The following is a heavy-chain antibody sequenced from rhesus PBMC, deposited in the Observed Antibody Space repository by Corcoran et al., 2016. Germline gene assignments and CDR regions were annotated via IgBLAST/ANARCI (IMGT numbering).Heavy chain of an antibody. J-gene: IGHJ4*01. CDR2: ISGSGGRT. CDR1: GGSISSNY. Sequence: QLQLQESGPGLVKPSETLSLTCAVSGGSISSNYWNWIRQPPGKGLEWIGRISGSGGRTDYNPSLKRRVTISTDTSKNQFSLKLSSVTAADTAVYYCTRDRDYYESGSYFDYWGQGVLVTVSS. V-gene: IGHV4-173*01. CDR3: TRDRDYYESGSYFDY. D-gene: IGHD3-28*01.